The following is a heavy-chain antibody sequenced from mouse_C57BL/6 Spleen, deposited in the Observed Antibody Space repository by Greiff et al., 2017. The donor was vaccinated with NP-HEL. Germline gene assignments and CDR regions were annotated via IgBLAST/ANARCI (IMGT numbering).Heavy chain of an antibody. CDR2: IYPGDGDT. Sequence: QVQLQQSGAELVKPGASVKISCKASGYAFSSYRMNWVKQRPGKGLEWIGQIYPGDGDTNYNGKFKGKATLTADKSSSTAYMQLSSLTSEDSAVYFCAREERGYGGSFAYWGQGTLVTVSA. V-gene: IGHV1-80*01. CDR1: GYAFSSYR. J-gene: IGHJ3*01. CDR3: AREERGYGGSFAY. D-gene: IGHD2-2*01.